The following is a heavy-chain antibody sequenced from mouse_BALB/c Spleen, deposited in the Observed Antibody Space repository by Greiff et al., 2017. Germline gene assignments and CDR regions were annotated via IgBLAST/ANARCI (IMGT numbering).Heavy chain of an antibody. CDR2: IDPANGNT. CDR3: ASPYGSSLRFAY. D-gene: IGHD1-1*01. CDR1: GFNIKDTY. V-gene: IGHV14-3*02. J-gene: IGHJ3*01. Sequence: EVKLMESGAELVKPGASVKLSCTASGFNIKDTYMHWVKQRPEQGLEWIGRIDPANGNTKYDPKFQGKATITADTSSNTAYLQLSSLTSEDTAVYYCASPYGSSLRFAYWGQGTLVTVSA.